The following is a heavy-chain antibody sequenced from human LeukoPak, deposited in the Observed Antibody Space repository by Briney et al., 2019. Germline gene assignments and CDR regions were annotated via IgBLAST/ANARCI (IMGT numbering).Heavy chain of an antibody. CDR3: ASGPGGIAAVNYFDY. CDR2: VYYSGNT. V-gene: IGHV4-59*12. Sequence: PSETLSLTCTVSGASISTNYWSWIRQPPEKGLEWIGYVYYSGNTNYNPSLKSRVTISVDTLKNQFSLKMSSVTAADTAVYYCASGPGGIAAVNYFDYWGQGTLVTVSS. J-gene: IGHJ4*02. CDR1: GASISTNY. D-gene: IGHD6-13*01.